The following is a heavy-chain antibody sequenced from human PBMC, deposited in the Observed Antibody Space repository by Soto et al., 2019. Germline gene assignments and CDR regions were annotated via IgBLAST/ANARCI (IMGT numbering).Heavy chain of an antibody. V-gene: IGHV3-30-3*01. CDR3: ARTPRAVCRSTSCYTAGRYYGMDV. J-gene: IGHJ6*02. Sequence: GGSLRLSCAASGFTFSSYAMHWVRQAQGKGLEWVAVISYDGSNKYYADSVKGRFTISRDNSKNTLYLQMNSLRAEDTAVYYCARTPRAVCRSTSCYTAGRYYGMDVWGQGTTVTVSS. CDR1: GFTFSSYA. D-gene: IGHD2-2*02. CDR2: ISYDGSNK.